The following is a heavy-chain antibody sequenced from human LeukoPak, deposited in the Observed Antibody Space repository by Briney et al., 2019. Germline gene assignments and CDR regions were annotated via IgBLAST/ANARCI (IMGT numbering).Heavy chain of an antibody. V-gene: IGHV3-30*18. CDR3: AKDNRRYYDSSGYFDY. D-gene: IGHD3-22*01. Sequence: PGGSLRLSCAASGFTFSSYGMHWVRQAPGKGLEWVAVISYDGSNKYYADSVKGRFTISRDNSKNTLYLQMNSLRAEDTAVYYCAKDNRRYYDSSGYFDYWGQGTLVTVSS. J-gene: IGHJ4*02. CDR2: ISYDGSNK. CDR1: GFTFSSYG.